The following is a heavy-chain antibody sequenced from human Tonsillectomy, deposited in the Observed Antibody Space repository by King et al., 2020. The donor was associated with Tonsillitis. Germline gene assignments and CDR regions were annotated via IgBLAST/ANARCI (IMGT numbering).Heavy chain of an antibody. V-gene: IGHV4-59*01. CDR3: ARVWGSYPLDAFDI. CDR2: IYYSGST. J-gene: IGHJ3*02. Sequence: VQLQESGPGLVKPSETLSLTCTVSGGSISSYYWSWIRQPPGKGLEWIGYIYYSGSTNYNPSLKSRVTISVDTSKNQFSLKLSSVTAADTAVYYCARVWGSYPLDAFDIWGQGTMVTVSS. CDR1: GGSISSYY. D-gene: IGHD1-26*01.